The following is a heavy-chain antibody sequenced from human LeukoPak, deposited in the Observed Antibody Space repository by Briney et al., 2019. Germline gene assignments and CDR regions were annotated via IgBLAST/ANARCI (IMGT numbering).Heavy chain of an antibody. V-gene: IGHV1-3*01. D-gene: IGHD4-11*01. CDR1: GYTFTSYA. CDR2: INAGNGNT. CDR3: ARGGSRHYTWLFFDY. J-gene: IGHJ4*02. Sequence: ASVTVSCKASGYTFTSYAMHWVRQAPGQRLEWMGWINAGNGNTKYSKKFQGRVTITRDTSARTAYMELSSLRSEDTAVYYCARGGSRHYTWLFFDYWGQGTLVTVSS.